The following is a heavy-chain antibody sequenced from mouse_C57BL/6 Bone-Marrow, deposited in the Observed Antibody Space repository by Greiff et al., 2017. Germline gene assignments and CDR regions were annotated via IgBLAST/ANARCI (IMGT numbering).Heavy chain of an antibody. CDR1: GYTFTSFW. Sequence: QVQLQQPGAELVKSGASVKLSCTASGYTFTSFWMHWVQQRPGQGLEWIGMIRHNSGSTNYNEKFKSKATLTVDKSSSTAYMQLSSLTSEDSAVYYCATYYYGYYAMDYWGKGTSVTVSS. D-gene: IGHD1-1*01. CDR2: IRHNSGST. CDR3: ATYYYGYYAMDY. J-gene: IGHJ4*01. V-gene: IGHV1-64*01.